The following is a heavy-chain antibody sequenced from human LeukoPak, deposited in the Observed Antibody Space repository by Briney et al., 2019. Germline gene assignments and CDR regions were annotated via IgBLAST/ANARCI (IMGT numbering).Heavy chain of an antibody. J-gene: IGHJ4*02. CDR1: GFTFSSYG. CDR2: IWYDGSYK. V-gene: IGHV3-33*08. D-gene: IGHD4-17*01. CDR3: ARDGDTTVSKERYFAY. Sequence: GGSLRLSCAASGFTFSSYGMRWVRQAPGKGLEWVAVIWYDGSYKYYADSVKGRFTISRDNSKNTLYLQVNSLRAEDTAVYYCARDGDTTVSKERYFAYWGQGTLVTVSS.